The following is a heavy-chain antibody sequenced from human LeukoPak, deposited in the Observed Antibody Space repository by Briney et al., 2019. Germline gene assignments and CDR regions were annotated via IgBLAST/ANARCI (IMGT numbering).Heavy chain of an antibody. Sequence: PSETLSLTCTVSGGPISSGGYYWSWIRQHPGKGLEWIGYIYYSGSTYYNPSLKSRVTISVDTSKNQFSLKLSSVTAADTAVYYCARGAVYNRNYFWYFDLWGRGTLVTVSS. J-gene: IGHJ2*01. CDR2: IYYSGST. D-gene: IGHD1-7*01. CDR1: GGPISSGGYY. V-gene: IGHV4-31*03. CDR3: ARGAVYNRNYFWYFDL.